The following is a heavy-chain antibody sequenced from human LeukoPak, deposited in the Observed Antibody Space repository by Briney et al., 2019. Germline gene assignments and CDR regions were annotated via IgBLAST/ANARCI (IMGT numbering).Heavy chain of an antibody. CDR2: ISYDGSNK. V-gene: IGHV3-30-3*01. CDR1: GFTFSSYA. J-gene: IGHJ4*02. Sequence: PGGSLRLSCAASGFTFSSYAIHWVRQAPGKGLEWVTLISYDGSNKYYADSVKGRFTISRDNSKNTLYLQMNSLRAEDTAVYYCAKAQPQLGYWGQGTLVTVSS. D-gene: IGHD6-6*01. CDR3: AKAQPQLGY.